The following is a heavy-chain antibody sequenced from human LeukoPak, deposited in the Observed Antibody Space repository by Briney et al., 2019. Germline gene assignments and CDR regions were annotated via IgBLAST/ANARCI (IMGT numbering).Heavy chain of an antibody. J-gene: IGHJ3*02. Sequence: SEPLSLTCTISGDSISNYYWSWIRQPPGKELEWIGYIDYSGSTNYNPSLKSQVTISVDTSKNQFSLKLSSVTAADTAVYYCARTVATTARPFDIWGQGTMVTVSS. CDR2: IDYSGST. CDR3: ARTVATTARPFDI. V-gene: IGHV4-59*01. CDR1: GDSISNYY. D-gene: IGHD6-19*01.